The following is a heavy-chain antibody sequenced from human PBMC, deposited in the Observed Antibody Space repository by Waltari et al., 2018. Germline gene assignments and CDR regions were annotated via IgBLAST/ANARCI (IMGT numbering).Heavy chain of an antibody. Sequence: EVQLVESGGGLVQPGGSLRLSCAASGFTFSSFWMSWVRQAPGKGLGGGANIKQDGSEEYYVDSVKGRFTISRDNAKNSLYLQMNSLRAEDTAVYYCARDPRWLVGEYYFDYWGQGTLVTVSS. CDR3: ARDPRWLVGEYYFDY. V-gene: IGHV3-7*01. CDR1: GFTFSSFW. CDR2: IKQDGSEE. J-gene: IGHJ4*02. D-gene: IGHD6-19*01.